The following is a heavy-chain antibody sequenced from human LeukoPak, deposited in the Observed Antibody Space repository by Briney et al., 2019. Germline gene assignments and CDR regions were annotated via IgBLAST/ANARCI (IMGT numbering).Heavy chain of an antibody. J-gene: IGHJ4*02. Sequence: SETLSLTCAVSGGSISSSNWWSWVRQPPGKGLEWIGEIYHSGSTNYNPSLKSRVTISVDTSKNQFSLKLTSVTTADTAVFYCAGYGAGTVYWGQGTLVTVSS. D-gene: IGHD3-10*01. CDR3: AGYGAGTVY. CDR2: IYHSGST. V-gene: IGHV4-4*02. CDR1: GGSISSSNW.